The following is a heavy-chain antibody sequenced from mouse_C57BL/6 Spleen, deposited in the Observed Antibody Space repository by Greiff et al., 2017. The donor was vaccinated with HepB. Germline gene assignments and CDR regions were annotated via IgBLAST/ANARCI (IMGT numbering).Heavy chain of an antibody. Sequence: EVQLQESEGGLVQPGSSMKLSCTASGFTFSDYYMAWVRQVPEKGLEWVANINYDGSSTYYLDSLKSRFIISRDNAKNILYLQMSSLKSEDTATYYCARITSRRYFDVWGTGTTVTVSS. CDR3: ARITSRRYFDV. J-gene: IGHJ1*03. V-gene: IGHV5-16*01. D-gene: IGHD1-1*01. CDR1: GFTFSDYY. CDR2: INYDGSST.